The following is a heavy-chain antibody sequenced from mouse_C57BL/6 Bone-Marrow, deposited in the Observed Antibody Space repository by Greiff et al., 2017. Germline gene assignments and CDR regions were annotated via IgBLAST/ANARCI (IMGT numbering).Heavy chain of an antibody. CDR2: FHPYNDDT. J-gene: IGHJ1*03. Sequence: VQLQPSGAELVKPGASVKMSCKASGYTFTTYPIEWMKQNHGKSLEWIGNFHPYNDDTKYNEKFKGKATLTVEKSSSTVYLELSRLTSDDSAVYYCAVGDYYGSSGDWYFDVWGTGTTVTVSS. CDR3: AVGDYYGSSGDWYFDV. D-gene: IGHD1-1*01. CDR1: GYTFTTYP. V-gene: IGHV1-47*01.